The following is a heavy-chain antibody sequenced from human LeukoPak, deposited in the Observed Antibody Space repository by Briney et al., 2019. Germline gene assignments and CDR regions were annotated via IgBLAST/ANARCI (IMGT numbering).Heavy chain of an antibody. J-gene: IGHJ4*02. V-gene: IGHV3-30*18. Sequence: GGPLRLSCAASGFTFSTYGMHWVRQAPGKGLEWVAVISYDGSNKYYADSVKGRFTISRDNSKNTLYLQMNSLRAEDTAVYYCANREYHLPALYWGQGTLVTVSS. CDR2: ISYDGSNK. D-gene: IGHD2-2*01. CDR3: ANREYHLPALY. CDR1: GFTFSTYG.